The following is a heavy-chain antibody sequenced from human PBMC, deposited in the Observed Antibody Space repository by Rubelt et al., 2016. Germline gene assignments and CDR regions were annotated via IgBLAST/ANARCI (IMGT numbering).Heavy chain of an antibody. V-gene: IGHV3-30*02. D-gene: IGHD6-19*01. J-gene: IGHJ4*02. Sequence: DSVKGRFTISRDNSKTTLYMQMNSVRAEDTAVYYCAKDAYSSGGSYFDCWGKGTLVTVSA. CDR3: AKDAYSSGGSYFDC.